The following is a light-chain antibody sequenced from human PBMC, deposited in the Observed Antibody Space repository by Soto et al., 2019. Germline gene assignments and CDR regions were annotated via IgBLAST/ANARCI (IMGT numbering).Light chain of an antibody. Sequence: EIVLTQSPGTLSLSPGERATLSCRASQSVRGNYLAWYQQTPGQAPRLLSYGASSRATGIPDRFTGSGSGTDFILTISRLEPEDFAVYYCQKYGTSPRTFGQGTKVDI. J-gene: IGKJ1*01. V-gene: IGKV3-20*01. CDR1: QSVRGNY. CDR3: QKYGTSPRT. CDR2: GAS.